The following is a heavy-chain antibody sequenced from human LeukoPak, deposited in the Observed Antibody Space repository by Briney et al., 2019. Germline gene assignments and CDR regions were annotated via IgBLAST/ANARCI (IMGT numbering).Heavy chain of an antibody. CDR3: AKDKAAAIDY. CDR1: GIAFSNSA. D-gene: IGHD6-13*01. J-gene: IGHJ4*02. Sequence: GGSLRLSCVPSGIAFSNSALSWVRQAPGKGLEWVSTITKSGDQTHYADSVRGRFTISRDNSKNTLYLQMNSLRAEDTAVYYCAKDKAAAIDYWGQGTLVTVSS. CDR2: ITKSGDQT. V-gene: IGHV3-23*01.